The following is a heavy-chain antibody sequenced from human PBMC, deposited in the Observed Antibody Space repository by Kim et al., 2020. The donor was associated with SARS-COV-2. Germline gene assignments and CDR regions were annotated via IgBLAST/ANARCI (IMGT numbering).Heavy chain of an antibody. CDR3: AKPHGSGSYRDDALDM. Sequence: GGSLRLSCAASGFTFSSYGMHWVRQAPGKGLEWVAVISYDGSNKFYVDSVKGRFTISRDNSKNTLYLQMNSLRPEDTALYYCAKPHGSGSYRDDALDMWGQGTMVTVSS. J-gene: IGHJ3*02. CDR1: GFTFSSYG. V-gene: IGHV3-30*18. CDR2: ISYDGSNK. D-gene: IGHD3-10*01.